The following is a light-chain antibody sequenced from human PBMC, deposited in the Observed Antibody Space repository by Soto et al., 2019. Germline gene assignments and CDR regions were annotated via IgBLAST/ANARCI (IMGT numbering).Light chain of an antibody. CDR2: EVS. V-gene: IGLV2-14*01. Sequence: QSVLTQPASVSGSPGQSITISCSGTSSDVGSYDHVAWYQQFPGKTPKLTIYEVSNRPSGVSSRFSGSKSGNTASLTISGLQAEDEAEYFCFSFTTTSTHVFGTGTKLTVL. J-gene: IGLJ1*01. CDR1: SSDVGSYDH. CDR3: FSFTTTSTHV.